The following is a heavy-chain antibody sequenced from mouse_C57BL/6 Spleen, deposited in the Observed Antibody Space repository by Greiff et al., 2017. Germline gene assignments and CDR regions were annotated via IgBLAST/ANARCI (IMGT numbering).Heavy chain of an antibody. V-gene: IGHV1-4*01. CDR3: ARGDYGSSYEGWYFDV. CDR1: GYTFTSYT. CDR2: INPSSGYT. Sequence: QVQLQQSGAELARPGASVKMSCKASGYTFTSYTMHWVKQRPGQGLEWIGYINPSSGYTKYNQKFKDKATLTADKSSSTAYMQLSSLTSEDSAVYYCARGDYGSSYEGWYFDVWGTGTTVTVSS. D-gene: IGHD1-1*01. J-gene: IGHJ1*03.